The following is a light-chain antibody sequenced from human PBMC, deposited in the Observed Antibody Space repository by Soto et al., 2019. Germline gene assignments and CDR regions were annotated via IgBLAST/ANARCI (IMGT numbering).Light chain of an antibody. CDR3: QQYNNWPYT. CDR2: RSS. CDR1: QHVSSN. V-gene: IGKV3-15*01. Sequence: EIVMTQSPATLSVSPGGSATLSCRASQHVSSNFAWYRQKPGQAPTLLIYRSSKRATGIPARFSGSGSGTEFTLTISSLQSEDFAVYYCQQYNNWPYTFGQGTKLEIK. J-gene: IGKJ2*01.